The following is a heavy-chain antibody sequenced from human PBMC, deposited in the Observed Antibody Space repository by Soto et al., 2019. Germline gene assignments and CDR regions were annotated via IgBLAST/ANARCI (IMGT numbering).Heavy chain of an antibody. Sequence: QEQLVQSGPEVKKPGSSVKVSCKASGGTFDSDGISWVRQAPGQGLEWMGGVIPMFGTSNFAQKFKGRVTITADESTTTAYMQLTSLRSEATAIYFCASRPPGVAEACDYYYYYGLDVWGQGTEVTVYS. CDR2: VIPMFGTS. V-gene: IGHV1-69*01. J-gene: IGHJ6*02. CDR3: ASRPPGVAEACDYYYYYGLDV. D-gene: IGHD2-8*01. CDR1: GGTFDSDG.